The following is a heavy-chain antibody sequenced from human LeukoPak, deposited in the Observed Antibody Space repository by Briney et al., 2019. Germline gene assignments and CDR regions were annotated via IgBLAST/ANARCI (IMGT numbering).Heavy chain of an antibody. V-gene: IGHV1-18*01. CDR2: ISTNSDIR. CDR1: GYTFTNYG. Sequence: ASVKVSCKASGYTFTNYGISWVRQAPGQGLEWMGWISTNSDIRTYAQTLQGRFTMTTDTATTTAYMELNNLTFDDTAVYYYAREDAMNNCFDPWGQGTPVTVSS. CDR3: AREDAMNNCFDP. J-gene: IGHJ5*02.